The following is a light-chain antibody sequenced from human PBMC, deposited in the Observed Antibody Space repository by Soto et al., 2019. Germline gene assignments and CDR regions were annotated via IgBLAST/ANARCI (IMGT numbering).Light chain of an antibody. J-gene: IGKJ4*01. CDR2: AAS. CDR1: QTISGY. V-gene: IGKV1-27*01. CDR3: QQFNSYPLN. Sequence: DVQMTESPSTLSASVGDRVTITCRASQTISGYLNWYQQKPGKAPEPLIYAASTLQSGVPSRFSGSGSGTDFTLTISSLQPEDCATYYCQQFNSYPLNFGGGT.